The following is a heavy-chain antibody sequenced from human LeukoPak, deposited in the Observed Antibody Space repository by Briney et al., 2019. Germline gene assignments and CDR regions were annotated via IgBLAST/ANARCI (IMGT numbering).Heavy chain of an antibody. J-gene: IGHJ3*02. CDR1: GYTFISYG. V-gene: IGHV1-18*01. CDR3: ARGRSRRITIFGVVPDAFDI. CDR2: ISVYNGKP. D-gene: IGHD3-3*01. Sequence: ASVKVSCKASGYTFISYGISWVRQAPGQGPEWMGWISVYNGKPNYAQKLQGRVTMTIDTTTSTAYMELRNLRSDDTAVYYCARGRSRRITIFGVVPDAFDIWGQGTMVTVSS.